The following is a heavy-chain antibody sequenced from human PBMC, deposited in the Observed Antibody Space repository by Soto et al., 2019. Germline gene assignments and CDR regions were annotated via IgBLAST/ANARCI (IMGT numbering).Heavy chain of an antibody. D-gene: IGHD1-26*01. CDR1: GFTFSSYG. V-gene: IGHV3-30*18. J-gene: IGHJ4*02. Sequence: GGSLRLSCAASGFTFSSYGMHWVRQAPGKGLEWVAVISYDGSNKYYADSVKGRFTISRDNSKNTLYLQMNSLRAEDTAVYYCAKDSPSGSYLDYWGQGTLVTVS. CDR2: ISYDGSNK. CDR3: AKDSPSGSYLDY.